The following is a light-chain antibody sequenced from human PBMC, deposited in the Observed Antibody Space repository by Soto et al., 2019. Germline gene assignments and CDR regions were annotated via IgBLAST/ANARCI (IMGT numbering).Light chain of an antibody. Sequence: EIVLTQSPGTLSLSPGERATVSCRASQSVSSSYLAWYQQKPGQAPRLLIYGASSRATGIPDRFSGSGSGTDLTLTISRRESDDFAVYYCQQYGSSPLTFGGGTKVEIK. CDR1: QSVSSSY. CDR3: QQYGSSPLT. V-gene: IGKV3-20*01. CDR2: GAS. J-gene: IGKJ4*01.